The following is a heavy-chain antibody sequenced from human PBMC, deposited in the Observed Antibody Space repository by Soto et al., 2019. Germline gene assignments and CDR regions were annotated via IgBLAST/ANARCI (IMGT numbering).Heavy chain of an antibody. CDR1: GGSISSGGYY. Sequence: LSLTCTVSGGSISSGGYYWSWIRQHPGKGLEWIGYIYYSGSTYYNPSLKSRVTISVDTSKNQFSLKLSSVTAADTAVYYCARVRNSPTAMVTHFDYWGQGTLVTVSS. CDR2: IYYSGST. J-gene: IGHJ4*02. D-gene: IGHD5-18*01. CDR3: ARVRNSPTAMVTHFDY. V-gene: IGHV4-31*03.